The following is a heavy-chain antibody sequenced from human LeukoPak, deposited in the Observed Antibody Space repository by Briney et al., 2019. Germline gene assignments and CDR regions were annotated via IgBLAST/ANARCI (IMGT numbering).Heavy chain of an antibody. J-gene: IGHJ5*02. V-gene: IGHV3-23*01. CDR3: AKDASYSSGWYAHNWFDP. CDR2: ISGSGGST. D-gene: IGHD6-19*01. Sequence: GGSLRLSCAASGFTFSSYAMSWVRQAPGKGLEWVSAISGSGGSTYYADSVKGRFTISRDNSKNTLYLQMNSLRAEDTAVYYCAKDASYSSGWYAHNWFDPWGQGTLVTVSS. CDR1: GFTFSSYA.